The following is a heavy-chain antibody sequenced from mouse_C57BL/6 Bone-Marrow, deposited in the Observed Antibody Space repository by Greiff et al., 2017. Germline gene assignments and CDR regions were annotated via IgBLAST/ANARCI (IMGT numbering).Heavy chain of an antibody. J-gene: IGHJ4*01. Sequence: VQLQQSGPELVKPGASVKMSCKASGYTFTDYNMHWVKQSHGKSLEWIGYINPNNGGTSYNQKFKGKATLTVNKSSSTAYMELSSLTSEDSAVXDCARRYYGRRRGAMDYWGQGTSVTVSS. CDR1: GYTFTDYN. CDR2: INPNNGGT. CDR3: ARRYYGRRRGAMDY. V-gene: IGHV1-22*01. D-gene: IGHD1-1*02.